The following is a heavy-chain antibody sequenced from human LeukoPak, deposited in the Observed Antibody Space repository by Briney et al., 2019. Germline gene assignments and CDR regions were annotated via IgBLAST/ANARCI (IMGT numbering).Heavy chain of an antibody. CDR2: ISGSGGST. CDR1: GFTFSSYA. V-gene: IGHV3-23*01. D-gene: IGHD3-22*01. J-gene: IGHJ4*02. CDR3: AYTYYYDSSGSQFDY. Sequence: GGSLRLSCTASGFTFSSYAMSWVRQAPGKGLEWVSAISGSGGSTYYADSVKGRFTISRDNSKNTLYLQMNSLRAEDTAVYYCAYTYYYDSSGSQFDYWGQGTLVTVSS.